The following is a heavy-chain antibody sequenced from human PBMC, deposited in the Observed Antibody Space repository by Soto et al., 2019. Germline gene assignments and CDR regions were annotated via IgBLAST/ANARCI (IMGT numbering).Heavy chain of an antibody. J-gene: IGHJ4*02. CDR1: GGSISSYY. V-gene: IGHV4-59*01. CDR3: ARGAVATIILFDY. CDR2: IYYSGST. Sequence: PSETLSLTCTVSGGSISSYYWSWIRQPPGKGLEWIGYIYYSGSTNYNPSLKSRVTIPVDTSKNQFSLKLSSVTAADTAVYYCARGAVATIILFDYWGQGTLVTVSS. D-gene: IGHD5-12*01.